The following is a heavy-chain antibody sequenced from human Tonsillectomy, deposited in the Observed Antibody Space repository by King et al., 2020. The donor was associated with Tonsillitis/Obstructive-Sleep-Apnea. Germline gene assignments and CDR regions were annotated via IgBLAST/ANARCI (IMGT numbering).Heavy chain of an antibody. CDR1: GFTFSSYG. Sequence: QLLLSGGGVVQPGRSLRLSCAASGFTFSSYGMHWVRQAPGTGLEGVAVISYDGSNKYYADSVKGRFTISRDNSKNTLYLQMNSLRAEDTAVYYCAKDEADTSTYCSSTSCYSLFDYWGQGTLVTVSS. J-gene: IGHJ4*02. CDR2: ISYDGSNK. CDR3: AKDEADTSTYCSSTSCYSLFDY. D-gene: IGHD2-2*02. V-gene: IGHV3-30*18.